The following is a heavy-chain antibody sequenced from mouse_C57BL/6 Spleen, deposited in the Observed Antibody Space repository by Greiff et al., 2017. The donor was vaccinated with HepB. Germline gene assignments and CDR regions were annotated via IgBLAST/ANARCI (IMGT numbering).Heavy chain of an antibody. J-gene: IGHJ4*01. CDR3: ARGLTMVTTEGAMDY. D-gene: IGHD2-2*01. CDR1: GFTFSDYG. CDR2: ISSGSSTI. V-gene: IGHV5-17*01. Sequence: EVQVVESGGGLVKPGGSLKLSCAASGFTFSDYGMHWVSQAPEKGLEWVAYISSGSSTIYYEDTVKGRFTISRDNAKNTLFLQMTSLRSEDTAMYYCARGLTMVTTEGAMDYWGQGTSVTVSS.